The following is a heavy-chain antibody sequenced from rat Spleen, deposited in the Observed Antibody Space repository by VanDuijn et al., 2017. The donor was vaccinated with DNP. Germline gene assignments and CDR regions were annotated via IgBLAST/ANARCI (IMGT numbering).Heavy chain of an antibody. J-gene: IGHJ2*01. Sequence: EVRLVESGGGLVQPGRSLKLSCAASGFTFSDYNMAWVRQAPKKGLEWVAYISYDGGSTDYGDSVKGRFTISRDNAKSTLYLQMNSLRSEDMATYYCARPDYYDGSYPHYWGQGVMVTVSS. CDR2: ISYDGGST. V-gene: IGHV5-22*01. D-gene: IGHD1-12*02. CDR3: ARPDYYDGSYPHY. CDR1: GFTFSDYN.